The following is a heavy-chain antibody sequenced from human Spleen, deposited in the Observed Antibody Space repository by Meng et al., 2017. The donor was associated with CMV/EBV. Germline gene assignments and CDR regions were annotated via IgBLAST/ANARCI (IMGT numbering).Heavy chain of an antibody. Sequence: GESLKISCAASGFTFSSYSMNWVRQAPGKGLEWVSSISSSSSYIYYADSVKGRFTISRDNAKNSLYLQMNSLRAEDTAVYYCASAPAGFGYWGQGTLVTVSS. V-gene: IGHV3-21*01. CDR2: ISSSSSYI. CDR3: ASAPAGFGY. J-gene: IGHJ4*02. D-gene: IGHD6-13*01. CDR1: GFTFSSYS.